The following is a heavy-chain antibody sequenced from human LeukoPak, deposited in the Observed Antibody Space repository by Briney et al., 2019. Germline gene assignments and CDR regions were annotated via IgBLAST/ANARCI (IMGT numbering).Heavy chain of an antibody. J-gene: IGHJ2*01. CDR1: GFTFSSYG. CDR3: AKDRTVRASYWYFDL. Sequence: GGSLRLSCAASGFTFSSYGMHWVRQAPGKGLEWVAVIWYDGSNKYYADSVKGRFTISRDNSKNTLYLQMNSLRAEDTAIYYCAKDRTVRASYWYFDLWGRGTLVTVSS. D-gene: IGHD4-17*01. CDR2: IWYDGSNK. V-gene: IGHV3-33*06.